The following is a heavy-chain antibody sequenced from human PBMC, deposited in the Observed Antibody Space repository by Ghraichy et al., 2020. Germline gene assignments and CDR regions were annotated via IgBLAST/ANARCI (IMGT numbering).Heavy chain of an antibody. J-gene: IGHJ6*03. CDR2: IYYSGST. CDR1: GGSISSYY. D-gene: IGHD6-13*01. V-gene: IGHV4-59*08. CDR3: ARLGYSSSWFHGYYYYMDV. Sequence: SETLSLTCTVSGGSISSYYWSWIRQPPGKGLEWIGYIYYSGSTNYNPSLKSRVTISVDTSKNQFSLKLSSVTAADTAVYYCARLGYSSSWFHGYYYYMDVWGKGTTVTVSS.